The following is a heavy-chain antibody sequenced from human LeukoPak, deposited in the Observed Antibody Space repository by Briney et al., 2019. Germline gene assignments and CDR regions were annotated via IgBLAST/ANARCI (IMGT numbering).Heavy chain of an antibody. J-gene: IGHJ4*02. CDR1: GGTFSSYA. V-gene: IGHV1-69*13. Sequence: SVKVSCKASGGTFSSYAISWVRQATGQGLEWMGGIIPIFGTANYAQKFQGRVTITADESTSTAYMELSSLRSEDTAVYYCARATSSGWLIDYWGQGTLVTVSS. D-gene: IGHD6-19*01. CDR2: IIPIFGTA. CDR3: ARATSSGWLIDY.